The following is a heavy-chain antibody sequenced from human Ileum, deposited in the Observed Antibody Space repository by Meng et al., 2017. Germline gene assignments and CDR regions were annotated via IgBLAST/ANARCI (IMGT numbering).Heavy chain of an antibody. Sequence: QVQLVQSGAEVKKPGASVKVSCKASGYTFTSTNYGISWMRQAPGQGLEWMGWVSTYNDDTNHVQKFQDRVTMTTDTFTSTVYMELRSLRSDDTAVYYCARDQIGDYVWDYWGQGTLVTVSS. V-gene: IGHV1-18*01. CDR2: VSTYNDDT. CDR1: GYTFTSTNYG. J-gene: IGHJ4*02. D-gene: IGHD4-17*01. CDR3: ARDQIGDYVWDY.